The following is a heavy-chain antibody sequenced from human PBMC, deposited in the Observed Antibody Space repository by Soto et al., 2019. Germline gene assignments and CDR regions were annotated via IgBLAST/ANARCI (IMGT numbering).Heavy chain of an antibody. CDR3: ARDSGPRYFDY. CDR2: IYSGGST. CDR1: GFTVSSNY. V-gene: IGHV3-66*01. Sequence: GGSLRLSCAASGFTVSSNYMSWVRQAPGKGLEWVSVIYSGGSTYYADSVKGRFTISRDNSKNTLYLQMNSLRAEDTAVYYCARDSGPRYFDYWGQGTLVTVSS. D-gene: IGHD3-10*01. J-gene: IGHJ4*02.